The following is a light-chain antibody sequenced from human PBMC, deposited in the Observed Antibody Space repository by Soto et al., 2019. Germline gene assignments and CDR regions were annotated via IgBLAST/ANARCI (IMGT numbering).Light chain of an antibody. CDR3: SSYTDSSTLV. CDR1: STDVGGYNY. J-gene: IGLJ2*01. CDR2: DDR. Sequence: QSVLTQPASVSGAPGQSITISCTGTSTDVGGYNYVSWYQQHPGTAPKLLIYDDRNRPSGVSNRFSGSKSGNTASLPISGLQADDEDDYYCSSYTDSSTLVFGGGTKVTVL. V-gene: IGLV2-14*01.